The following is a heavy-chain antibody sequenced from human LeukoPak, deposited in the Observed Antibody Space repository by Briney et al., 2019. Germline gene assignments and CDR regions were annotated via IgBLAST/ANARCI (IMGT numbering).Heavy chain of an antibody. Sequence: GGSLRLSCAASGFTFNTYSVTWVRQAPGQGLEWVSSMSSSPDNTYYAASVKGRFTISRDNSKNTLYLQMNSLRAEDTAVYYCAKDPSPFRLYFDYWGQGTLVTVSS. V-gene: IGHV3-23*01. CDR1: GFTFNTYS. CDR3: AKDPSPFRLYFDY. CDR2: MSSSPDNT. J-gene: IGHJ4*02.